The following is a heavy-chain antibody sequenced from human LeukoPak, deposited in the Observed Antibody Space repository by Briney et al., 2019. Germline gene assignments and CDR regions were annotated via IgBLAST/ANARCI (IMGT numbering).Heavy chain of an antibody. CDR2: ISGSGGST. CDR3: AKLPSIVVVTANFDY. Sequence: GGSLRLSCAASGFTFSSYAMSWVRQAPGKGLEWVSAISGSGGSTYYADSVKGRFTISRDNSKNTLYLQMNSLRAEDTAVYYCAKLPSIVVVTANFDYWGQGTLVTVSS. CDR1: GFTFSSYA. D-gene: IGHD2-21*02. V-gene: IGHV3-23*01. J-gene: IGHJ4*02.